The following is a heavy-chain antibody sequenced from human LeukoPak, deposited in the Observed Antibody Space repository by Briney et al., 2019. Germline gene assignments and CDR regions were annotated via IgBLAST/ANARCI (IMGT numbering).Heavy chain of an antibody. V-gene: IGHV3-48*03. J-gene: IGHJ2*01. CDR3: ARYDDSNYWYFDF. Sequence: GGSLRLSCAASGFTFSSYEMNWVRQAPGRGLQWVSYISSSGSTIYYADSVKGRFTMSRDNAKNSLYLQMNSLRAEDTAVYYCARYDDSNYWYFDFWGRGTLVTVSS. CDR2: ISSSGSTI. D-gene: IGHD4-17*01. CDR1: GFTFSSYE.